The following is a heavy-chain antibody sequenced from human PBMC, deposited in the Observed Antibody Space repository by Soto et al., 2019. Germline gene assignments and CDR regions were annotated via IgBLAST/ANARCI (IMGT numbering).Heavy chain of an antibody. CDR3: ARESGGATATLDYYYFYMDV. D-gene: IGHD5-12*01. J-gene: IGHJ6*03. V-gene: IGHV1-2*02. CDR1: GYRFSDYY. CDR2: MNPNSGDT. Sequence: QVQLVQSGAEVKKPGASVTVSCKASGYRFSDYYLHWVRQAPGQGPEWMGWMNPNSGDTKYAQKFKGRVTMTRYTSVRTAFMELNWLKSDDTAVDYCARESGGATATLDYYYFYMDVWGIGTTVTISS.